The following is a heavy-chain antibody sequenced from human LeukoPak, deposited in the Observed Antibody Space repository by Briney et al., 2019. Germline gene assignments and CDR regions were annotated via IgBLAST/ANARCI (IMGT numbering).Heavy chain of an antibody. Sequence: SETLSLTCTVSGGSISSYYWSWIRQSPGKGLEWIGYLYNSGSTNYNPSLKSRVTISVDTSKNQFSLRLSSVTAADTAMYYCAREYCSGGSCYPNWFDPWGLGTQVTVSS. D-gene: IGHD2-15*01. J-gene: IGHJ5*02. CDR3: AREYCSGGSCYPNWFDP. CDR1: GGSISSYY. CDR2: LYNSGST. V-gene: IGHV4-59*01.